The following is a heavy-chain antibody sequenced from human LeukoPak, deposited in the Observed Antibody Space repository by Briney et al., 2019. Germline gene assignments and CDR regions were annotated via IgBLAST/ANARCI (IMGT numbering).Heavy chain of an antibody. D-gene: IGHD5-24*01. CDR1: GYSISSGYY. CDR2: NYHSGST. CDR3: ASDLSSEMERGDFDY. J-gene: IGHJ4*02. Sequence: SETLSLTCTVSGYSISSGYYWGWIRQPPGKGLEWIGSNYHSGSTYYNPSLNSRVTISVDTSKNQFSLKLSSVTAAGAAVYYCASDLSSEMERGDFDYWGQGTLVTVPS. V-gene: IGHV4-38-2*02.